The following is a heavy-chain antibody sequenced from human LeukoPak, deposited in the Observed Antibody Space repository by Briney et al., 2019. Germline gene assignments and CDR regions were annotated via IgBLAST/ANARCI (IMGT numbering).Heavy chain of an antibody. CDR1: GFTFGDYA. J-gene: IGHJ6*02. CDR3: TRDTSPTTFGVFYYYYYYGMDV. Sequence: GGSLRLSCTASGFTFGDYAMSWFRQAPGKRLEWVGFIRSKAYGGTTEYAASVKGRFTISRDDSKSIAYLQMSSLKTEDTAVYYCTRDTSPTTFGVFYYYYYYGMDVWGQGTTVTVSS. V-gene: IGHV3-49*03. D-gene: IGHD2/OR15-2a*01. CDR2: IRSKAYGGTT.